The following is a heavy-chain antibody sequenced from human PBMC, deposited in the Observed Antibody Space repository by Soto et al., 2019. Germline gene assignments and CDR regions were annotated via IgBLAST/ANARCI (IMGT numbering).Heavy chain of an antibody. CDR3: AMVEVYVTPSPQDV. D-gene: IGHD3-16*01. Sequence: QVQLVQSGAEVKNPGASVKVSCKASGYRFTSYGIGWVRQAPGQGLEWMGWINAYNGNTNYAQNLQGRVTLTTDTSASTAYMELRSLRYNDTAVYYCAMVEVYVTPSPQDVWGQGTTVTVSS. V-gene: IGHV1-18*01. CDR2: INAYNGNT. CDR1: GYRFTSYG. J-gene: IGHJ6*02.